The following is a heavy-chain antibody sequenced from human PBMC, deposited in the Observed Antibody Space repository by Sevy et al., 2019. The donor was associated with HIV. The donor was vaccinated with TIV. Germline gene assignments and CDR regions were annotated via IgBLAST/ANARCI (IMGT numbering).Heavy chain of an antibody. V-gene: IGHV4-30-4*01. CDR1: GGSISSGDYY. D-gene: IGHD5-12*01. Sequence: SETLSLTCTVSGGSISSGDYYWSWIRQPPGKGLEWIGYIDYSGSTYYNPSLKIRVTISVDTSKNQFSLKLSSVTAADTAVYYCARGIVATMDVWGQGTTVTVSS. CDR2: IDYSGST. CDR3: ARGIVATMDV. J-gene: IGHJ6*02.